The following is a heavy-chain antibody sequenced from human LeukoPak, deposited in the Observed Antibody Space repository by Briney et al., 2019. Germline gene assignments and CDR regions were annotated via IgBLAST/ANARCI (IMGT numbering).Heavy chain of an antibody. CDR2: IYYSGST. D-gene: IGHD6-13*01. J-gene: IGHJ5*02. V-gene: IGHV4-39*01. Sequence: SETLSLTCTVSGGSISSSSYYWGWIRQPPVKGLEWIGSIYYSGSTYYNPSLKSRVTISVDTSKNQFSLKLSSVTAADTAVYYCARRGYSSRSCWFDPWGQGTLVTVSS. CDR1: GGSISSSSYY. CDR3: ARRGYSSRSCWFDP.